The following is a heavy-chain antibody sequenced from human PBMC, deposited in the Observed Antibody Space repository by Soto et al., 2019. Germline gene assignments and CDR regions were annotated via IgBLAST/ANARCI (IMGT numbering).Heavy chain of an antibody. Sequence: QVQLVQSGAEVKKPGASVKVSCKASGYTFTSYGISWLRQAPGQGLEWMGWISAYNGNTNYAQKLQGRVTMTTDTSTSTAYMELRSLRSDDTAVYYCARDFWSGYLKSRGWFDPWGQGTLVTVSS. CDR1: GYTFTSYG. CDR3: ARDFWSGYLKSRGWFDP. D-gene: IGHD3-3*01. CDR2: ISAYNGNT. J-gene: IGHJ5*02. V-gene: IGHV1-18*04.